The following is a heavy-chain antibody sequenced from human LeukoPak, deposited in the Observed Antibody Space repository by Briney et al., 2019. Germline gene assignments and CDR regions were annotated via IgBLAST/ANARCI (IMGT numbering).Heavy chain of an antibody. V-gene: IGHV3-23*01. Sequence: GGSLRLSCAASGFTFSNAWMSWVRQAPGKGLEWVSAISGSGGSTYYADSVKGRFTISRDNSKNTLYLQMNSLRAEDTAVYYCARDDQGTDTFDYWGQGTLVTVSS. CDR3: ARDDQGTDTFDY. D-gene: IGHD3-9*01. J-gene: IGHJ4*02. CDR1: GFTFSNAW. CDR2: ISGSGGST.